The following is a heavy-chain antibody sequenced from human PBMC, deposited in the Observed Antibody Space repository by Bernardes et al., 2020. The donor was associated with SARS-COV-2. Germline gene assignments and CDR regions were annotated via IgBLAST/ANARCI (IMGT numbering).Heavy chain of an antibody. CDR3: TGDYLY. CDR1: GFNFTGSA. Sequence: GGSLRLSCAASGFNFTGSAIQWVRQPSGKGLEWIVRIRSKPKGYATTYAASLKGRFVISRDDSRNTAYLQIHSLKIEDTAVYYCTGDYLYWDQGTLVSVSS. CDR2: IRSKPKGYAT. J-gene: IGHJ4*02. V-gene: IGHV3-73*01. D-gene: IGHD4-17*01.